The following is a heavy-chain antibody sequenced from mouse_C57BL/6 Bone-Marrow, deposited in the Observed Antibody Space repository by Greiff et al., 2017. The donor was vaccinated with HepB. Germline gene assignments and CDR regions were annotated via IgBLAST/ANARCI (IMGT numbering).Heavy chain of an antibody. Sequence: QVQLLQSGAELARPGASVKLSCKASGYTFTSYCMSWVKQRPGQGLEWIGEIYPGNGNTYYNEKFKGKATLTADKSSSTAYMQLRSLTSEDSAVYFCARKVGLYYGNSYVGYWGQGTTLTVSS. V-gene: IGHV1-81*01. CDR1: GYTFTSYC. J-gene: IGHJ2*01. D-gene: IGHD1-1*01. CDR2: IYPGNGNT. CDR3: ARKVGLYYGNSYVGY.